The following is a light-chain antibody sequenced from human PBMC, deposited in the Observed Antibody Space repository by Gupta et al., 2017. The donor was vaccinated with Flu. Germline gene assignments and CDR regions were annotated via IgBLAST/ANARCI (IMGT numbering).Light chain of an antibody. CDR3: SSYTSSSTLV. J-gene: IGLJ2*01. CDR1: SSNVGGCNY. Sequence: QSALTQPASVSGSPGQSITISCTGTSSNVGGCNYVSWYQQHPGKPPKLMIYEVSNRPSGVANRFSGSKSGNTASLTISGLQEEDDADYYCSSYTSSSTLVFGGGTKLTVL. CDR2: EVS. V-gene: IGLV2-14*01.